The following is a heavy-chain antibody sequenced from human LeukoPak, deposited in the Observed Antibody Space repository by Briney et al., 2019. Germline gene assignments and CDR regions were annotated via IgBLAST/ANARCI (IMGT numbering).Heavy chain of an antibody. V-gene: IGHV4-34*01. J-gene: IGHJ5*02. CDR3: ARGRDSGYDATNNWFDP. D-gene: IGHD5-12*01. CDR2: INHSGST. Sequence: SETLSLTCAVYGGSFSGYYWSWIRQPPGKGLEWIGEINHSGSTNYNPSLKSRVTISVDTSKNQFPLKLSSVTAADTAVYYCARGRDSGYDATNNWFDPWGQGTLVTVSS. CDR1: GGSFSGYY.